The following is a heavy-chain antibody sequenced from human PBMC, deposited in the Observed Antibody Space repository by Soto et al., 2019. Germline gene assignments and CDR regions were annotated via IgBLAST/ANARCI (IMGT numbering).Heavy chain of an antibody. J-gene: IGHJ5*02. V-gene: IGHV4-59*08. Sequence: QLQLQESGPGLVKPSETLSLTCPVSGGSISGYYWSWLRQPPGKGLEWIAFIHYTGSSNSNPSLKSRVTISVDTSKNQFSLKLSSVTAADTAVYYCARHSNEYRKSLDSWGQGTPVTVSS. CDR2: IHYTGSS. D-gene: IGHD5-18*01. CDR1: GGSISGYY. CDR3: ARHSNEYRKSLDS.